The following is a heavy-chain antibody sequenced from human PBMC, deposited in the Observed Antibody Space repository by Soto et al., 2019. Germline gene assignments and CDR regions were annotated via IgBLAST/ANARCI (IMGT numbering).Heavy chain of an antibody. CDR3: ARDIITMVRGVIITFALDI. CDR1: GFTFCGYA. V-gene: IGHV3-64*01. J-gene: IGHJ3*02. D-gene: IGHD3-10*01. Sequence: WRSLRLCCAASGFTFCGYAMHWVSQAPGKGLEYVSAISSNGGSTYYANSVKGRFTISRDNSKNTLYLQMGSLRAEDMAVYYCARDIITMVRGVIITFALDIWGQGTIVTVSS. CDR2: ISSNGGST.